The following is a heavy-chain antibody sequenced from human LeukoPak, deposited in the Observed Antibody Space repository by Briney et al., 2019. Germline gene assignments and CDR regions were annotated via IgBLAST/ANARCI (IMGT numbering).Heavy chain of an antibody. CDR2: ISYDGSNK. CDR1: GFTFSSYW. J-gene: IGHJ3*02. D-gene: IGHD1-26*01. CDR3: ARDGDYSGSYHAFDI. V-gene: IGHV3-30-3*01. Sequence: GGSLRLSCAASGFTFSSYWMSWVRQAPGKGLEWVAVISYDGSNKYYADSVKGRFTISRDNSKNTLYLQMNSLRAEDTAVYYCARDGDYSGSYHAFDIWGQGTMVTVSS.